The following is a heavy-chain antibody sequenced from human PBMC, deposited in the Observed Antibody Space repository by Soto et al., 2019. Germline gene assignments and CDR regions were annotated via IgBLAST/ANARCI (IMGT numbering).Heavy chain of an antibody. D-gene: IGHD4-17*01. CDR2: IYYSGST. V-gene: IGHV4-61*01. Sequence: QVQLQESGPGLVKPSETLSLTCTVSGGSVSSGSYYWSWIRQPPGKGLEWIGYIYYSGSTNYNPSLKIRVTISVDTSKNQFSLKLSSVTAADTAVYYCARVRSARYGGNSHWGQGTLVTVSS. CDR1: GGSVSSGSYY. J-gene: IGHJ4*02. CDR3: ARVRSARYGGNSH.